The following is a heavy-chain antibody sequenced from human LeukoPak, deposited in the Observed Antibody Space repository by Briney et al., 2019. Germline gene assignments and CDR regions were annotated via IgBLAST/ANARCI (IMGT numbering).Heavy chain of an antibody. CDR3: ARVRVGYGDYLDY. CDR1: GGSISSGGYY. J-gene: IGHJ4*02. D-gene: IGHD4-17*01. V-gene: IGHV4-31*03. CDR2: IYYSGST. Sequence: PSQTLSLTCTVSGGSISSGGYYWSWIRQHPGKGLEWIGYIYYSGSTYYNPSLKSRVTISVDTSKNQFSLKLSSVTAADTAVYYCARVRVGYGDYLDYWGQGTLVTVSS.